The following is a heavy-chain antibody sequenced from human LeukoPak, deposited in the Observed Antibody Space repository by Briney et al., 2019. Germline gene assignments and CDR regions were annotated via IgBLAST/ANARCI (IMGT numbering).Heavy chain of an antibody. V-gene: IGHV1-18*01. CDR2: ISAYNGNT. Sequence: GASVKFSCKASGYTFTSYGISWVRQAPGQGREWMGWISAYNGNTNYAQKLQGRVTMTTDTSTSTAYMELRSLRSDDTAVYYCARVLYSSGWYYAFDIWGQGTMVTVSS. CDR3: ARVLYSSGWYYAFDI. J-gene: IGHJ3*02. D-gene: IGHD6-19*01. CDR1: GYTFTSYG.